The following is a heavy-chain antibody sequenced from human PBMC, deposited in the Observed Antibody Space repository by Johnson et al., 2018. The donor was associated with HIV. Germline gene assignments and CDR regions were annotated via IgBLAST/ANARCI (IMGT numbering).Heavy chain of an antibody. J-gene: IGHJ3*02. CDR3: AKPRQPSDAFDI. Sequence: VQVVESGGGVVQPGRSLRLSCAASGFTFDDYAMHWVRQAPGKGLEWVSGISWNSGSIGYADSVKGRFTISRDNAKNSLYLQMNSLRAEDTALYYCAKPRQPSDAFDIWGQGTMVTVSS. CDR1: GFTFDDYA. CDR2: ISWNSGSI. D-gene: IGHD6-13*01. V-gene: IGHV3-9*01.